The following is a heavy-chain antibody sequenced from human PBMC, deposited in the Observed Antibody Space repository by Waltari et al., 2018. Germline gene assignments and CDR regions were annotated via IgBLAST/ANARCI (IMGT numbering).Heavy chain of an antibody. CDR3: ARDRYDILTGYYSTAYFDY. D-gene: IGHD3-9*01. V-gene: IGHV1-3*01. CDR1: GYTFTSYA. CDR2: INAGNGNT. J-gene: IGHJ4*02. Sequence: QVQLVQSGAEVKKPGASVKVSCKASGYTFTSYAMHWVRQAPGPRLEWMGWINAGNGNTKYSQKFQGRVTITRDTSASTAYMELSSLRSEDTAVYYCARDRYDILTGYYSTAYFDYWGQGTLVTVSS.